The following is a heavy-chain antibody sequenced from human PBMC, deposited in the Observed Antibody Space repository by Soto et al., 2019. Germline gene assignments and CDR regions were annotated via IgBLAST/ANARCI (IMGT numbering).Heavy chain of an antibody. D-gene: IGHD5-18*01. Sequence: GASVKVSCKTSGYIFTAYSMHWVRQATGQGLEWMGWMNPNSGNTGYAQKFQGRVTMTRNTSISTAYMELSSLRSEDTAVYYCAGGAPQSGYSYGFVYYYYYGMDVWGQGTTVTVSS. V-gene: IGHV1-8*02. J-gene: IGHJ6*02. CDR2: MNPNSGNT. CDR3: AGGAPQSGYSYGFVYYYYYGMDV. CDR1: GYIFTAYS.